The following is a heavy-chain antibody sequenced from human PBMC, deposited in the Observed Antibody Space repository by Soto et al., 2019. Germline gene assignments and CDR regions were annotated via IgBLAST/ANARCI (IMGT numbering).Heavy chain of an antibody. CDR1: GYTFTSYG. V-gene: IGHV1-18*01. Sequence: ASVKVSCKASGYTFTSYGISWVRQAPGQCLEWMGWISAYNGNTNYAQKLQGRVTMTTDTSTSTAYMELRSLRSDDTAVYYCAREGDWSGYSYYYYYGMDVWGQGTTVTVSS. CDR2: ISAYNGNT. CDR3: AREGDWSGYSYYYYYGMDV. J-gene: IGHJ6*02. D-gene: IGHD3-3*01.